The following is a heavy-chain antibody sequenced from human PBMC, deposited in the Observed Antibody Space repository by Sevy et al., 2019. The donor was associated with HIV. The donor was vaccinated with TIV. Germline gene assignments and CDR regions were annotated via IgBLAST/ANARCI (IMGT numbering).Heavy chain of an antibody. J-gene: IGHJ4*02. CDR2: IKQDGSER. CDR1: GFTFSTYW. V-gene: IGHV3-7*04. CDR3: ARAIGAAGSY. D-gene: IGHD6-13*01. Sequence: GGSLRLSCAASGFTFSTYWMTWVRQAPGKGLEWVANIKQDGSERYYVDSVKGSFTISRDNAKNSLYLQMNSLRAEDTAVYYCARAIGAAGSYWGQGTLVTVSS.